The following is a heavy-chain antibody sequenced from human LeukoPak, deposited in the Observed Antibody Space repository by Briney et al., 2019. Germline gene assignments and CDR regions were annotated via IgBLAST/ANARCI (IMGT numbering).Heavy chain of an antibody. Sequence: GGSLRLSCAASGFTFSDYYMSWIRQAPGKGLEWVSYISSSGSTIYYADSVKGRFTISRDNSKNTLYLQMNSLRAEDTAVYYCAKDGARGYDFWSGYWDYWGQGTLVTVSS. V-gene: IGHV3-11*01. CDR1: GFTFSDYY. D-gene: IGHD3-3*01. J-gene: IGHJ4*02. CDR3: AKDGARGYDFWSGYWDY. CDR2: ISSSGSTI.